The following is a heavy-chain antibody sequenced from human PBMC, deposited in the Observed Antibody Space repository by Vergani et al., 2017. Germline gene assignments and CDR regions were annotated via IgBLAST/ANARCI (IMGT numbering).Heavy chain of an antibody. D-gene: IGHD6-13*01. J-gene: IGHJ6*03. CDR3: ARDQYWAAAGAPPYYYYMDV. V-gene: IGHV1-58*01. Sequence: QMQLVQSGPEVKKPGTSVKVSCKASGFTFTSSAVQWVRQARGQRLEWIGWIVVGSGNTNYAQKFQERVTITRDMSTSTAYMELSSLRSEDTAVDYCARDQYWAAAGAPPYYYYMDVWGKGTTVTVSS. CDR2: IVVGSGNT. CDR1: GFTFTSSA.